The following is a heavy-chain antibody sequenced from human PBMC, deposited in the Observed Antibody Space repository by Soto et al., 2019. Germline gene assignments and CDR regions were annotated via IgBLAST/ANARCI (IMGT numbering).Heavy chain of an antibody. CDR3: ARSPAYGKYANLET. D-gene: IGHD4-17*01. J-gene: IGHJ5*02. CDR2: IHSTRSP. V-gene: IGHV4-4*07. Sequence: ETLSLSFTGSGDCVSNYCWKMIRQPDGKGLEWIGRIHSTRSPNFNPSLKSRVTMSVDTSKNQLSLKLNLTSVTAADTAGYYCARSPAYGKYANLETWGQGSLGTVSS. CDR1: GDCVSNYC.